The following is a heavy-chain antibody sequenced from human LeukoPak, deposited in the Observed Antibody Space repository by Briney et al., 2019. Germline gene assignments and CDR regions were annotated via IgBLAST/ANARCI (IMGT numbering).Heavy chain of an antibody. CDR2: IYYSGST. J-gene: IGHJ4*02. CDR3: ARGGVITMVRGVILPSFDY. CDR1: GGSISSSSYY. Sequence: SETLSLTCTVSGGSISSSSYYWDWIRQPPGKGLEWIGSIYYSGSTYYNPSLKSRVTISVDTSKNQFSLKLSSVTAADTAVYYCARGGVITMVRGVILPSFDYWGQGTLVTVSS. D-gene: IGHD3-10*01. V-gene: IGHV4-39*07.